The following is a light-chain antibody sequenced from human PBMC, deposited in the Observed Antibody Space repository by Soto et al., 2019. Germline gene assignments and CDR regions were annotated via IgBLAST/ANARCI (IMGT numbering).Light chain of an antibody. V-gene: IGLV2-14*03. J-gene: IGLJ1*01. Sequence: QSALTQPASVSGSHGHSITISCSGTSSDVGGYNYVSWYQQHPGKAPKLMIYDVSNRPSGVSNRFSGSKSGNTASLTISGLQAEDEADYYCSSYISTSTLNVFGTGTKLTVL. CDR1: SSDVGGYNY. CDR2: DVS. CDR3: SSYISTSTLNV.